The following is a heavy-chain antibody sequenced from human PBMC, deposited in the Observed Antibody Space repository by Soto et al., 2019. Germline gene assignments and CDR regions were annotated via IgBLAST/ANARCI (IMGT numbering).Heavy chain of an antibody. CDR3: ARVDCGDYLGEV. D-gene: IGHD4-17*01. CDR2: INSDGSST. CDR1: GFTFSSYW. Sequence: EVQLVESGGGLVQPGGSLRLSCAASGFTFSSYWMHWVRQAPGKGLVWVSRINSDGSSTSYADSVKGRFTISRDNAKNTLYLRMNSLRAEDTAVYDGARVDCGDYLGEVWGQGTLVTVSS. V-gene: IGHV3-74*01. J-gene: IGHJ4*02.